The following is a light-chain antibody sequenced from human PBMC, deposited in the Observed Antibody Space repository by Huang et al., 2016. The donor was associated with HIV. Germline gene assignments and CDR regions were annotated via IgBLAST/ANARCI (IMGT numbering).Light chain of an antibody. Sequence: DIVMTQSPLSLPVTPGEPASISCRSSQSLLHSNGYNYLDWYLQKPGQSPQLLIYLGVSRSSGVPDRFSGSGSGTDFTLKISRVGAEDVGVYYCMQALQTPYTFGQGTKLEIK. J-gene: IGKJ2*01. V-gene: IGKV2-28*01. CDR2: LGV. CDR1: QSLLHSNGYNY. CDR3: MQALQTPYT.